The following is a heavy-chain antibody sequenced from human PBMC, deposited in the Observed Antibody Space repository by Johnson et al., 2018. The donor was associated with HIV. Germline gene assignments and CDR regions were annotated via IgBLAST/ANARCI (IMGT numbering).Heavy chain of an antibody. J-gene: IGHJ3*02. CDR2: IKQDGTET. Sequence: VQLVESGGGVVQPGRSLRLSCAASGFPFHSYWMSWVRQAPGKGLEWVASIKQDGTETSDVDSVKGRFTIARDKAKNSLFLQVNSLRVGDTGLYYCVSVVRMPFSSDWKGFDTWGQGTLVSVSS. CDR3: VSVVRMPFSSDWKGFDT. D-gene: IGHD6-19*01. V-gene: IGHV3-7*01. CDR1: GFPFHSYW.